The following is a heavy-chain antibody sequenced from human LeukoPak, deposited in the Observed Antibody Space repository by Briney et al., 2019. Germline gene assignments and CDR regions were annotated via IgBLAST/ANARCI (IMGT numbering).Heavy chain of an antibody. CDR1: GGSISSYY. CDR3: AREERWLQKRGPYDAFDI. J-gene: IGHJ3*02. CDR2: LYYSGST. V-gene: IGHV4-59*01. Sequence: SETLSLTCTVSGGSISSYYWSWIRQPPGKGLEWFGYLYYSGSTNYNPSLKSRVTISVDTSKNQFSLKLSSVTAADTAVYYCAREERWLQKRGPYDAFDIRGQGTMVTVSS. D-gene: IGHD5-24*01.